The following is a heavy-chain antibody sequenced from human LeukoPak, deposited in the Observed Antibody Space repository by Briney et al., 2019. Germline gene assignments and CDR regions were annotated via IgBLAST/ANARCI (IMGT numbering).Heavy chain of an antibody. CDR1: GGSISSYY. CDR2: IYYSGST. D-gene: IGHD3-22*01. J-gene: IGHJ5*02. CDR3: ARDIRYYDSTAYNWFDP. Sequence: PSETLSLTCTVSGGSISSYYWSWIRQPPGKGLERIGYIYYSGSTNYNPSLKSRVTISVDTSKNQFSLKLSSVTAADTAVYYCARDIRYYDSTAYNWFDPWGQGTLVTVSS. V-gene: IGHV4-59*01.